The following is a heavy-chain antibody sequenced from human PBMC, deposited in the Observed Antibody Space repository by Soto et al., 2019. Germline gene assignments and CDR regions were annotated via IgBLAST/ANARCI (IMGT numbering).Heavy chain of an antibody. V-gene: IGHV4-59*01. CDR2: IYYSGST. CDR1: GGSISSYY. CDR3: AREGDDYGDYWGWFDP. Sequence: SETLSLTCTVSGGSISSYYWSWIRQPPGKGLEWIGYIYYSGSTNYNPSLKSRVTISVDTSKNQFSLKLSPVTAADTAVYYCAREGDDYGDYWGWFDPWGQGTLVTVSS. J-gene: IGHJ5*02. D-gene: IGHD4-17*01.